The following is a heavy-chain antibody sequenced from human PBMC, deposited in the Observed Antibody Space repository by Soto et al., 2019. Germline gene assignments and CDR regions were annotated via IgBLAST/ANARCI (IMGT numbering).Heavy chain of an antibody. J-gene: IGHJ2*01. V-gene: IGHV1-18*01. Sequence: QVQLVQSGDEVKKPGASVKVSCKASGYTFTNYGISWVRQAPGQGLEWMGWISPYNGNTKYPQKLQGRVTMTTDTSTRTSYMELRSLRSDDTAVYFCARDGDRCTSTRCSPWPDTHFDLWCRGTLVTVSS. CDR2: ISPYNGNT. D-gene: IGHD2-2*01. CDR3: ARDGDRCTSTRCSPWPDTHFDL. CDR1: GYTFTNYG.